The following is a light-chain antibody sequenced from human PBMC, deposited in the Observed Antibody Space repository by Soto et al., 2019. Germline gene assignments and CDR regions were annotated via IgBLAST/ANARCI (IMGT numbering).Light chain of an antibody. V-gene: IGKV3-15*01. CDR1: QSVSSN. CDR3: QQYNNWPPIT. Sequence: EILMTQSPATLSLSPGERATLSCRSSQSVSSNLAWYQQKPGQAPGLLIYGASTRATGIPARFSGSGSGTEFTLTISSLQSEDFAVYYCQQYNNWPPITFGQGTRLEI. J-gene: IGKJ5*01. CDR2: GAS.